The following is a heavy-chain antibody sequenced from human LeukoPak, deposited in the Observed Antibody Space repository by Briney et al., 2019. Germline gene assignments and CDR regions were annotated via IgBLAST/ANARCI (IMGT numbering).Heavy chain of an antibody. CDR2: ISSSSSYI. J-gene: IGHJ4*02. CDR3: ARDGILTGYLEYYFDY. V-gene: IGHV3-21*01. CDR1: GFTFSCYS. Sequence: GGSLRLSCAASGFTFSCYSMNWVRQAPGKGLEWVSSISSSSSYIYYADSVKGRFTISRDNAKNSLYLQMNSLRAEDTAVYYCARDGILTGYLEYYFDYWGQGTLVTVSS. D-gene: IGHD3-9*01.